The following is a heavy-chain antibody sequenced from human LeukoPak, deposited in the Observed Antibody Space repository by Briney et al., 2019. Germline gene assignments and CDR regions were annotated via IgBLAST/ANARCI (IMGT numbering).Heavy chain of an antibody. CDR3: ARKLWHSISEGVDD. Sequence: ASVKVSCKASGYTFTSYDINWVRQATGQGLEWMGWMNPNSGNTSYAQKFQGRVTMTRDTSISTAYMELTRLRSDDAAGYYGARKLWHSISEGVDDWGQGTLVTVSS. CDR2: MNPNSGNT. D-gene: IGHD6-6*01. V-gene: IGHV1-8*01. J-gene: IGHJ4*02. CDR1: GYTFTSYD.